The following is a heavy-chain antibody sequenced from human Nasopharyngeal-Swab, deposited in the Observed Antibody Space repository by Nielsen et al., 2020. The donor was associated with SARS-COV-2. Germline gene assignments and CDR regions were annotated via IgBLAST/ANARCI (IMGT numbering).Heavy chain of an antibody. D-gene: IGHD3-16*01. CDR3: ARDRPHWGCDY. J-gene: IGHJ4*02. V-gene: IGHV3-30*04. Sequence: GGSLRLSCAASGFTFSSYTIHWVRQAPGKGLEWVAVISYDASDKYYADSVKGRFTLSRDNSKNTVYLQMNSPRAEDTAVYYCARDRPHWGCDYWGQGTLVTVSS. CDR2: ISYDASDK. CDR1: GFTFSSYT.